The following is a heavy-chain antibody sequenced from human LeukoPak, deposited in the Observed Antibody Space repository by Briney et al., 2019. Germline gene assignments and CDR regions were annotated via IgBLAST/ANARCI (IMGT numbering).Heavy chain of an antibody. CDR3: ARAINSWLLLDLDY. CDR2: INPNSGGT. D-gene: IGHD3-22*01. V-gene: IGHV1-2*02. J-gene: IGHJ4*02. CDR1: GYTFTGYY. Sequence: ASVKVSCKASGYTFTGYYMHWVRQAPGQGLEWMGWINPNSGGTNYAQKFQGRVTMTRDTSISTAYMDLSRLRSDDTAMYYCARAINSWLLLDLDYWGQGTLVAVSS.